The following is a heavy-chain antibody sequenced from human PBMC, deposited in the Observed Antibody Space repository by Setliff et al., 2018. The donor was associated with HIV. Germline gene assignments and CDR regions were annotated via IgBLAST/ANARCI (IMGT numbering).Heavy chain of an antibody. V-gene: IGHV4-59*11. CDR2: IHYSGST. CDR3: ARVGHTRGYGGYDVYYYYMDV. Sequence: SETLSLTCTVSGGSISSHYWSWIRQPPLKGLEWIGYIHYSGSTNYNPSLKSRVTISVDKSENQFSLRLRSVTAADSAVYYCARVGHTRGYGGYDVYYYYMDVWGEGTTVTVSS. D-gene: IGHD5-12*01. J-gene: IGHJ6*03. CDR1: GGSISSHY.